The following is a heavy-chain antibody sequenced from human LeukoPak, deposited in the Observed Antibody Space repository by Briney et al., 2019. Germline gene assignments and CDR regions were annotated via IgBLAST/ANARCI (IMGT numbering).Heavy chain of an antibody. V-gene: IGHV4-34*01. CDR1: GGSFSGYY. J-gene: IGHJ4*02. CDR3: ARGRLVSSQPFDY. CDR2: INHSGST. D-gene: IGHD6-6*01. Sequence: SETLSLTCAVYGGSFSGYYWSWIRQPPGKGLEWIGEINHSGSTNYNPSLKSRVTISADTSKNQFSLKLSSVTAADTAVYYCARGRLVSSQPFDYWGQGTLVTVSS.